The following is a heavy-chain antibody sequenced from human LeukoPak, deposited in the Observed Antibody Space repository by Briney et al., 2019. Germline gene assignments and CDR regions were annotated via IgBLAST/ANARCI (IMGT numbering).Heavy chain of an antibody. CDR2: TYYRSKWYN. Sequence: SQTLSLTCAISGDSVSSNSAAWNWIRQSPSRGLEWLGRTYYRSKWYNDYAVSVKSRITINPDTSKNQFSLQLDSVTPEDTAVYFCVREYYEFLSGKNYYGVEVWGQGTT. CDR3: VREYYEFLSGKNYYGVEV. J-gene: IGHJ6*02. CDR1: GDSVSSNSAA. V-gene: IGHV6-1*01. D-gene: IGHD3-3*01.